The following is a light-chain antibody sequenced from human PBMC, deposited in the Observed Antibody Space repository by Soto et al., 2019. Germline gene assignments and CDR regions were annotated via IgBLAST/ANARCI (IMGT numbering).Light chain of an antibody. J-gene: IGKJ1*01. V-gene: IGKV3-20*01. CDR3: QQYGSSPRT. CDR2: GAS. CDR1: QSVSSNY. Sequence: EIVLTQSPGTLSLSPGERATLSCRASQSVSSNYLAWYQHKRGQAPRLLMYGASSRATGIPDRFSGSGSGTDFTLTITRLEPEDCAVYYCQQYGSSPRTFGQGTKVEIK.